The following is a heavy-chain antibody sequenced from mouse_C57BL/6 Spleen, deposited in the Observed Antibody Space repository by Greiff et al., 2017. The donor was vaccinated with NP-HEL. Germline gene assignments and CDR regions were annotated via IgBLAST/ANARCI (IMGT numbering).Heavy chain of an antibody. CDR1: GYTFTGYW. D-gene: IGHD2-4*01. CDR3: ARSDYDYDEGDYFDY. Sequence: QVQLKQSGAELMKPGASVKLSCKATGYTFTGYWIEWVKQRPGHGLEWIGEILPGSGSTNYNEKFKGKATFTADTSSNTAYMQLSSLTTEDSAIYYCARSDYDYDEGDYFDYWGQGTTLTVSS. V-gene: IGHV1-9*01. CDR2: ILPGSGST. J-gene: IGHJ2*01.